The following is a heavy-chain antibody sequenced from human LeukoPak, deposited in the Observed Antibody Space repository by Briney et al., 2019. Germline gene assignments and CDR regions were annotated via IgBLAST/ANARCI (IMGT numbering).Heavy chain of an antibody. Sequence: ASVKVSCKASGYTFTGYYMHWVRQAPGQGLEWMGWINPNSGGTNYARKFQGRVTMTRDTSISTAYMELSRLRSDDTAVYYCAFQLLGSGMDVWGQGTTVTVSS. V-gene: IGHV1-2*02. D-gene: IGHD2-2*01. CDR3: AFQLLGSGMDV. CDR2: INPNSGGT. CDR1: GYTFTGYY. J-gene: IGHJ6*02.